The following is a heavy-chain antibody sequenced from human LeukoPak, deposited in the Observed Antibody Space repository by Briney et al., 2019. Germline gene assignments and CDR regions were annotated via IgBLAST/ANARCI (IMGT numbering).Heavy chain of an antibody. D-gene: IGHD5-18*01. Sequence: GASVKVSCKASGYTFTCYYMHWVRQAPGQGLEWMGWINPNSGGTNYAQKFQGRVTITRDTSISTAYMELSRLRSDDTAVYYCARSPIQLWPENVFFDYWGQGTLVTVSS. CDR3: ARSPIQLWPENVFFDY. J-gene: IGHJ4*02. CDR2: INPNSGGT. V-gene: IGHV1-2*02. CDR1: GYTFTCYY.